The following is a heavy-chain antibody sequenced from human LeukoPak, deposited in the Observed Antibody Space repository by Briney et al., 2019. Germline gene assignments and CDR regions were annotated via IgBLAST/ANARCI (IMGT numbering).Heavy chain of an antibody. Sequence: GRSLRLSCVASGFTFSSHGMHWVRQAPGKGLEWVAVIWYDGSHRYYPDSVKGRFTISRDNSKNTLFLQMDSLRVDDTAVYYCVRDNAAADGALDYWGQGSLVTVSS. CDR1: GFTFSSHG. D-gene: IGHD5-24*01. J-gene: IGHJ4*02. V-gene: IGHV3-33*01. CDR2: IWYDGSHR. CDR3: VRDNAAADGALDY.